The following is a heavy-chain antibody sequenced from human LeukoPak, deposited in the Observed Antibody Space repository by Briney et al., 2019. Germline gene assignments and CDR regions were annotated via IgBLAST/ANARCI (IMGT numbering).Heavy chain of an antibody. D-gene: IGHD4-17*01. CDR3: ARGLRPRDYYYYGLDV. J-gene: IGHJ6*02. V-gene: IGHV4-59*01. Sequence: PSETLSLTCTVSGGSIRTYYWSWTRQPPGKGLEWIGCISHSGSTDYNPSLKSRLTMSVDTSKNQFSLKLTSVTAADTAMYYCARGLRPRDYYYYGLDVWGPGTTVTVSS. CDR2: ISHSGST. CDR1: GGSIRTYY.